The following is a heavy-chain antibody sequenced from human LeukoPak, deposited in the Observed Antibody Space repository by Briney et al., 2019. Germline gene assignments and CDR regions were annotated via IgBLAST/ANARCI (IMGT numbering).Heavy chain of an antibody. CDR3: VRDGGVSGYDLLDY. CDR1: GFTFSNYW. J-gene: IGHJ4*02. Sequence: GGSLRLFCAGSGFTFSNYWMTWVRQAAGKGLEWVAHINQDGSKEYYMDSVKARFTISRDNANNTLSLQMNSLRTEDTAVYYCVRDGGVSGYDLLDYWGQGTLVTVSS. V-gene: IGHV3-7*01. CDR2: INQDGSKE. D-gene: IGHD5-12*01.